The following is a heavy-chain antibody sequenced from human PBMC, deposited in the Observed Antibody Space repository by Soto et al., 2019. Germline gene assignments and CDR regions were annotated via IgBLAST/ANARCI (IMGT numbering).Heavy chain of an antibody. Sequence: PGGSLRLSCAASGFTFSSYAMHWVRQAPGKGLEWVAVISYDGSNKYYADSVKGRFTISRDNSKNTLYLQMNSLRAEDTAVYYCAREGTLVVADTLLEYNWFDPWGQGTLVTVSS. D-gene: IGHD2-15*01. CDR3: AREGTLVVADTLLEYNWFDP. V-gene: IGHV3-30-3*01. J-gene: IGHJ5*02. CDR2: ISYDGSNK. CDR1: GFTFSSYA.